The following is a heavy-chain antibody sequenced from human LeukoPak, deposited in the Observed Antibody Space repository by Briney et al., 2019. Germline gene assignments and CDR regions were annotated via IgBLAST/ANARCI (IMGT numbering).Heavy chain of an antibody. CDR2: IYYTGDN. V-gene: IGHV4-59*08. D-gene: IGHD6-6*01. CDR1: GASISDSY. J-gene: IGHJ4*02. Sequence: TSETLSLTCSVSGASISDSYWTWLRQPPGKTLEWIGYIYYTGDNDYNPSLKSRVTMSVDTSKSHLSLKLTSVTAADTAVYYCARFTARAREIDYWGQGILVTVSS. CDR3: ARFTARAREIDY.